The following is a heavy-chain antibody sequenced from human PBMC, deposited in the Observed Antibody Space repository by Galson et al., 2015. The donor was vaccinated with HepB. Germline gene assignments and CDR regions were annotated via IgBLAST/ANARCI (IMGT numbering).Heavy chain of an antibody. Sequence: SLRLSCAASGFTFSSYAMSWVRQAPGKGQEWVSAISGSGGSTYYADSVKGRFTISRDNSKNTLYLQMNSLRAEDTAVYYCANGRGYSYARRADYFDYWGQGTLVTVSS. D-gene: IGHD5-18*01. CDR1: GFTFSSYA. CDR2: ISGSGGST. V-gene: IGHV3-23*01. J-gene: IGHJ4*02. CDR3: ANGRGYSYARRADYFDY.